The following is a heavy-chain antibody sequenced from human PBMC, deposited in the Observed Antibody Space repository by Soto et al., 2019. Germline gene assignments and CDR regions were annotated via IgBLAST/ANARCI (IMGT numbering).Heavy chain of an antibody. CDR3: ARDEARPLGY. V-gene: IGHV3-7*01. CDR1: GFTFSSYW. Sequence: GGSLRLSCAASGFTFSSYWMSWVRQAPGRGLEWVANIKPDGSEKYYVDSVRGRFTISRDNVENSLNLQMNSLRAEDAALYYCARDEARPLGYWGQGTLVTVSS. CDR2: IKPDGSEK. J-gene: IGHJ4*02. D-gene: IGHD6-6*01.